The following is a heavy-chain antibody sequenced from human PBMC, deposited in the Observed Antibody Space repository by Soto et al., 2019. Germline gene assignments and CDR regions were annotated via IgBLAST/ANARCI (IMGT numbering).Heavy chain of an antibody. CDR2: INPNSGGT. Sequence: QVQLVQSGAEVKKPGASVKVSCKASGYTFTGYYMHWVRQAPGQGLEWMGWINPNSGGTNYAQKFQGWVNMTRDTSISTAYMELSRLRSDDTAVYYCARASLRITIFGVVIDSNDAFDIWGQGTMVTVSS. V-gene: IGHV1-2*04. CDR3: ARASLRITIFGVVIDSNDAFDI. CDR1: GYTFTGYY. J-gene: IGHJ3*02. D-gene: IGHD3-3*01.